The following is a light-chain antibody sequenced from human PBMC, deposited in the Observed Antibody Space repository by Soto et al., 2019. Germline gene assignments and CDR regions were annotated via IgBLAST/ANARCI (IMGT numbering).Light chain of an antibody. V-gene: IGKV3-15*01. Sequence: EIVITQSPATLSVSPGERATLSCRASQSVSSNLAWYQQKPGQAPRLLIYGASTRATGLPARFSGSGSGTEFTLTISSLQSEDFAVYYCQQYNNWPRTFGQGTKVDIK. CDR2: GAS. CDR1: QSVSSN. CDR3: QQYNNWPRT. J-gene: IGKJ1*01.